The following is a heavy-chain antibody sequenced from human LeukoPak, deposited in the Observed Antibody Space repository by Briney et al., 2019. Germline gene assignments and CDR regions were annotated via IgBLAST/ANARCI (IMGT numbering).Heavy chain of an antibody. CDR3: AKAPSYSSGWYLDY. J-gene: IGHJ4*02. V-gene: IGHV3-74*01. Sequence: GGSLRLSCAASGFTFSNYWMHWVRHAPGKGLVWVSRIKGDGSHTIYADSVKGRFTISRDNSKNTLYLQMNSLRAEDTAVYYCAKAPSYSSGWYLDYWSQGTLVTVSS. CDR2: IKGDGSHT. CDR1: GFTFSNYW. D-gene: IGHD6-19*01.